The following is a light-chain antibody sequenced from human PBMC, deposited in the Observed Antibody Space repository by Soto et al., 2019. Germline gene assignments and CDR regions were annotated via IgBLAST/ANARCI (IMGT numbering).Light chain of an antibody. V-gene: IGKV3-20*01. J-gene: IGKJ5*01. CDR3: PQYGSSPIT. CDR2: GAS. CDR1: QSVSSTF. Sequence: EIVLTQSPGTLSLSPGERATLSCRAGQSVSSTFLAWYQQKPGQAPRLLIYGASSRATGIPDRFSGSGSGTDFTLTISRLEPEDFAMYYCPQYGSSPITFGQGTRLEIK.